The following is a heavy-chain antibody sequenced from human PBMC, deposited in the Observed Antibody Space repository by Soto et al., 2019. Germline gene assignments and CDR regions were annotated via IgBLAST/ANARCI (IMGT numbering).Heavy chain of an antibody. D-gene: IGHD3-22*01. CDR3: ARGGYYDSSGSRNYHYYGMNV. Sequence: ASVKVSCKASGYRFTSYGIRWVRQAPGQGLAGGGWISAYDDNTKYAQTLQGRVSMSTDTSTNTAYMELRSLRSDDTAMYYCARGGYYDSSGSRNYHYYGMNVWGQGTTVTV. V-gene: IGHV1-18*01. CDR1: GYRFTSYG. CDR2: ISAYDDNT. J-gene: IGHJ6*02.